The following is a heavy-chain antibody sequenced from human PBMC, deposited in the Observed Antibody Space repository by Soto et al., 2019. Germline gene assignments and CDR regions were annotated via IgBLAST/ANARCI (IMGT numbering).Heavy chain of an antibody. CDR1: GGSISSGGYY. Sequence: QVQLQESGPGLVKPSQTLSLTCTVSGGSISSGGYYWSWIRQHPGKGLEWIGYIYYSGSTYYNPSLKSRVTISVDTSKNQFSLKLSSVTAADTVVYYCARDQLRCSSTSCYLLDYYYYGMDVWGQGTTVTVSS. CDR3: ARDQLRCSSTSCYLLDYYYYGMDV. CDR2: IYYSGST. V-gene: IGHV4-31*03. D-gene: IGHD2-2*01. J-gene: IGHJ6*02.